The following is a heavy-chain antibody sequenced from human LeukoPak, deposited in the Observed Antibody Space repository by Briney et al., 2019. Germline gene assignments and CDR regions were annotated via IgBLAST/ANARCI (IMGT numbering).Heavy chain of an antibody. CDR3: VRNAGNSDYDS. CDR1: GDSISNRNC. V-gene: IGHV4-4*02. CDR2: IYHNGAT. D-gene: IGHD4-23*01. J-gene: IGHJ4*02. Sequence: SETLSLTCTVSGDSISNRNCWTWVRQPPGKGLEWIGEIYHNGATNYKPSLKSRVTMSLDKSKNQFSLKLNSVTAADTAVYYCVRNAGNSDYDSWGQGTLVTVSS.